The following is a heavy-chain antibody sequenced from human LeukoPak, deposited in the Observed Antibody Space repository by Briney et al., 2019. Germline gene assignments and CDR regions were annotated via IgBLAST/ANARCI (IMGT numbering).Heavy chain of an antibody. Sequence: SVKVSCKVSGYTLTELSMHWVRQAPGKGLEWMGGFDPEDGETIYAQKFQGRVTMTEDTSTDTAYMELSSLRSEDTAVYYCARDHSSGWYGSYYYYYMDVWGKGTTVTVSS. V-gene: IGHV1-24*01. CDR3: ARDHSSGWYGSYYYYYMDV. D-gene: IGHD6-19*01. CDR1: GYTLTELS. J-gene: IGHJ6*03. CDR2: FDPEDGET.